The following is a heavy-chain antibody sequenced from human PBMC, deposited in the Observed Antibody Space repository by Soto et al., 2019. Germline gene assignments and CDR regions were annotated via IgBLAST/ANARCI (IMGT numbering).Heavy chain of an antibody. CDR3: ARLHNYDFPGAFTRGSWFDP. CDR2: IYPGDSDT. Sequence: PGESLKISCKGSGYSFTSYWIGWVRQMPGKGLEWMGIIYPGDSDTRYSPSFQGQVTISADKSISTAYLQWSSLKASDTAMYYCARLHNYDFPGAFTRGSWFDPWGQGTLVTVSS. V-gene: IGHV5-51*01. CDR1: GYSFTSYW. J-gene: IGHJ5*02. D-gene: IGHD3-3*01.